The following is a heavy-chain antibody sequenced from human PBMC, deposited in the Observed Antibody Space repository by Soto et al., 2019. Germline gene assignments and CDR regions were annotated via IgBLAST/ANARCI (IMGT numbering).Heavy chain of an antibody. CDR1: GFTFSSYA. CDR2: ISGSGGST. CDR3: AKDYRDYGVGFSAFDI. Sequence: GGSLRLSCAASGFTFSSYAMSWVRQAPGKGLEWVSAISGSGGSTYYADSVKGRFTISRDNSKNTVYLQVNSLRGEDTAVYYCAKDYRDYGVGFSAFDIWGQGTMVTVSS. D-gene: IGHD4-17*01. J-gene: IGHJ3*02. V-gene: IGHV3-23*01.